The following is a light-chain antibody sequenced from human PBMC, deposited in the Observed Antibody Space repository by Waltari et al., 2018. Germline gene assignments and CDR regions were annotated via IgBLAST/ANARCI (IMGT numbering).Light chain of an antibody. CDR2: KAS. J-gene: IGKJ4*01. CDR1: QDIITW. V-gene: IGKV1-5*03. CDR3: QQYNSYSTT. Sequence: DIQMTQFPSTLSASVGDRVTITCRASQDIITWLAWYQQKPGKAPKLLIFKASSLESGFPSRFSGSGSGTEFTLTISSLQPDDFATYYCQQYNSYSTTFGGGTKVEVK.